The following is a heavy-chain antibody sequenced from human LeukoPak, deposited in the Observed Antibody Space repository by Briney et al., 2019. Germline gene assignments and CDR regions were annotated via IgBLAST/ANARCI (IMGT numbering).Heavy chain of an antibody. Sequence: GGSLRLSCAASGFTLSSYAMNWVRQAPGKGLEWVSVIYSGGSTFYAASVQGRFTISRDISKNTAYLQMNSLRAEDTAVYYCAGSLSVGHAGWGQGTLVTVSS. CDR2: IYSGGST. J-gene: IGHJ4*02. D-gene: IGHD6-13*01. V-gene: IGHV3-53*01. CDR3: AGSLSVGHAG. CDR1: GFTLSSYA.